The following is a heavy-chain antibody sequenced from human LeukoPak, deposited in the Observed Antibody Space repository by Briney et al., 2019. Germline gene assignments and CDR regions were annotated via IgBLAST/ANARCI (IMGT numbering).Heavy chain of an antibody. Sequence: ASVKVSCKASGGTFSSYAISWVGQAPGQGVEWMGGIIAIFGKANYAQKFQGRVTITAYESTSTAYMELSSLRSEDTAVYYCARVKSGDDILTGYYTSQYNWFDPWGQGTLVTVSS. CDR3: ARVKSGDDILTGYYTSQYNWFDP. J-gene: IGHJ5*02. V-gene: IGHV1-69*01. CDR2: IIAIFGKA. D-gene: IGHD3-9*01. CDR1: GGTFSSYA.